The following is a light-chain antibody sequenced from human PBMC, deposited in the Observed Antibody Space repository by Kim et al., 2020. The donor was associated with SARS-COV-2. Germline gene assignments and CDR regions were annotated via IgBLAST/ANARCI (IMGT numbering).Light chain of an antibody. V-gene: IGLV3-21*04. Sequence: PGKKGRRKWGGRGTGNKSVHWYQQKPGQAPILVNYRDFDRPGGIPARFSGFNSANTATLIIRGVEAGDEADYYCQVWDSDNDDRVFGGGTQLTVL. CDR3: QVWDSDNDDRV. CDR2: RDF. J-gene: IGLJ3*02. CDR1: GTGNKS.